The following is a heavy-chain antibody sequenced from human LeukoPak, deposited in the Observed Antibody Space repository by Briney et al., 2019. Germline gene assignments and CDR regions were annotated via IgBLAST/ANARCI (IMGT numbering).Heavy chain of an antibody. V-gene: IGHV1-2*06. CDR3: ARDPGYSYAVDY. CDR2: INPNTGVT. CDR1: GYTFTGHY. Sequence: ASVKVSCKASGYTFTGHYLHWVRQAPGQGLEWMGRINPNTGVTEYAQKFQGRVTMTRDTSISTAYVELTRLRSDDTAIYYCARDPGYSYAVDYWGQGTLVTVSS. J-gene: IGHJ4*02. D-gene: IGHD5-18*01.